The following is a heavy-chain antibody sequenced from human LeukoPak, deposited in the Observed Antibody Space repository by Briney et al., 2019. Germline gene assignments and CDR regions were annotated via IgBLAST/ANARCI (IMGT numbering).Heavy chain of an antibody. CDR1: GGSISSYY. J-gene: IGHJ4*02. CDR2: IYYTGST. V-gene: IGHV4-59*01. Sequence: SETLSLTCTVSGGSISSYYWSWLRQPPGKGLEWIGYIYYTGSTNYNPSLKSRATISVDTSKNQFSLKLSSVTAADTAVYYCARSDYGSGSYYFDYWGQGTLVTVSS. CDR3: ARSDYGSGSYYFDY. D-gene: IGHD3-10*01.